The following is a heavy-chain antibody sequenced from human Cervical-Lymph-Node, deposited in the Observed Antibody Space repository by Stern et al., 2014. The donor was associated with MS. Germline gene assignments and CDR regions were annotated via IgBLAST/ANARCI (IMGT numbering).Heavy chain of an antibody. CDR2: IDPGTGGK. V-gene: IGHV1-46*01. J-gene: IGHJ4*02. D-gene: IGHD3-22*01. CDR3: ARSYNSRSYYYLHS. Sequence: HWVRQAPGQGLEWLGAIDPGTGGKSCPQTLQDRVTITRDTSTTTVYMELNNLRPDDTAVDYCARSYNSRSYYYLHSWGQGTLVTVSS.